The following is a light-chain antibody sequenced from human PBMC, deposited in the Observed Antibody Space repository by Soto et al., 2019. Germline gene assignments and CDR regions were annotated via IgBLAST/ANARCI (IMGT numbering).Light chain of an antibody. CDR2: DTS. CDR3: QQRSNWLS. Sequence: EIVLTQSPDTLSLSPGERATLSCRASQSIRNYLAWYQQKPGQAPRLLIFDTSTRATGIPARFSGGGSGTDFTLTISSLEPEDFAVYYCQQRSNWLSFGGGTKLEIK. V-gene: IGKV3-11*01. J-gene: IGKJ4*01. CDR1: QSIRNY.